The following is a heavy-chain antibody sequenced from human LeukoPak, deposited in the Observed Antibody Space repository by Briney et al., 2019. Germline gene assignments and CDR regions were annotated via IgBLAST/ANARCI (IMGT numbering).Heavy chain of an antibody. CDR2: IYYSGDT. D-gene: IGHD6-19*01. Sequence: KPSETLSLTCTVSGGSISSSSYYRGWIRQPPGKGLEWIGSIYYSGDTYYNPSLKSRRVTISVDTSKNQFSLRLSSVTAADTAVYYCARHQWHYYYYMGVWGKGSTVTVSS. CDR1: GGSISSSSYY. J-gene: IGHJ6*03. CDR3: ARHQWHYYYYMGV. V-gene: IGHV4-39*01.